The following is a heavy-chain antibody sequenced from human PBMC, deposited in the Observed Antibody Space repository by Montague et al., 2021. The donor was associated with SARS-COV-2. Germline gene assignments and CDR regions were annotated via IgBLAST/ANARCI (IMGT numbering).Heavy chain of an antibody. V-gene: IGHV3-23*03. Sequence: SLRLSCAASGFTFSSYAMSWVRQAPGKGLEWVSVIYSGDYNTFSADPVKGRFTISRDNSNNTLFLQMNRLRAEDTAVYYCAKSDYDLGMDYFHYWGQGTLVTVSS. CDR1: GFTFSSYA. CDR3: AKSDYDLGMDYFHY. D-gene: IGHD3-10*01. J-gene: IGHJ4*02. CDR2: IYSGDYNT.